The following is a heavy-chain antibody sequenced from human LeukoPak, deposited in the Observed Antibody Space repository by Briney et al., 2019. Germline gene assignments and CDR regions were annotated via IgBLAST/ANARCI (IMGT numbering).Heavy chain of an antibody. J-gene: IGHJ4*02. CDR1: GYTFTSYY. Sequence: GASVKASCKASGYTFTSYYMHWVRQAPGQGLEWMGIINPSGGSTSYAQKFQGRVTMTRDTSTSTVYMELSSLRSEDTAVYYCARDRGGGTMIVVASFDYWGQGTLVTVSS. V-gene: IGHV1-46*01. CDR2: INPSGGST. CDR3: ARDRGGGTMIVVASFDY. D-gene: IGHD3-22*01.